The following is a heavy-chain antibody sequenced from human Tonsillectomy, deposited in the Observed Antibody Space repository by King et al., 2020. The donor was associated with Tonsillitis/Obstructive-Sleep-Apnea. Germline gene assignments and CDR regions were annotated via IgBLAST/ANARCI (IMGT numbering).Heavy chain of an antibody. CDR1: GFTFSYAW. V-gene: IGHV3-15*01. CDR3: TARGGRY. D-gene: IGHD3-10*01. J-gene: IGHJ4*02. Sequence: VQLVESGGGLVQPGGSLRLSCAASGFTFSYAWMSWVRQAPGKGLEWVGRIKSKSDGGTIDYTEPVKDRFTISRDDSKNRLYLQMNGLKTEDTAVYYCTARGGRYWGQGTLVTVSS. CDR2: IKSKSDGGTI.